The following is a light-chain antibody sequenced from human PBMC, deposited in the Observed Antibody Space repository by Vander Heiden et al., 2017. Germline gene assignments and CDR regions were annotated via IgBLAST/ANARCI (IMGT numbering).Light chain of an antibody. J-gene: IGLJ2*01. CDR1: NSNIGSKT. V-gene: IGLV1-44*01. Sequence: HSVLPHPPSRSGPPGHRVTISCSGSNSNIGSKTVNWYQQLPGTAPKLLMYRKNQRPSGVPDRFSGSKSGTSASLAISGLQSEDEADYYCAAWDDSLNAVVFGGGTKLTVL. CDR2: RKN. CDR3: AAWDDSLNAVV.